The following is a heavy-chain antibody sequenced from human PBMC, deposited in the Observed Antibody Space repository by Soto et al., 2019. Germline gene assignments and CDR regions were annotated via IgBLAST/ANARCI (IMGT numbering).Heavy chain of an antibody. CDR1: GGSFSGYY. V-gene: IGHV4-34*01. CDR3: ARTSGPFDY. J-gene: IGHJ4*02. CDR2: INHSGST. Sequence: PSETLSLTCAVYGGSFSGYYLSWIRQPPGKGLEWIGEINHSGSTNYNPSLKSRVTISVDTSKNQFSLKLSSATAADTAVYYCARTSGPFDYWGQGTLVTVYS.